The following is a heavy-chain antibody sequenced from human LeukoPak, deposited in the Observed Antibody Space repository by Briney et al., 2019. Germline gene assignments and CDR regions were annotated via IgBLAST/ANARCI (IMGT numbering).Heavy chain of an antibody. D-gene: IGHD1-14*01. V-gene: IGHV4-59*08. J-gene: IGHJ4*02. Sequence: SETLSLTCSVSGGSIRSYFWTWLRQSPGKGLEWIGYIHNSGRTNYNPSLKSRVTGFVDTSKNQVSLRLSSVTAADTAVYYCARHGTISSESYFDYWGQGALVTVSS. CDR2: IHNSGRT. CDR1: GGSIRSYF. CDR3: ARHGTISSESYFDY.